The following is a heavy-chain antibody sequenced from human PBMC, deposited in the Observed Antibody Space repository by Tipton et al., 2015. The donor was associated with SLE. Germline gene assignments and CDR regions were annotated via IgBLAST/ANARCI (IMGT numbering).Heavy chain of an antibody. CDR1: GGSINNYY. V-gene: IGHV4-59*01. J-gene: IGHJ4*02. CDR3: ARSPGRLRSMDY. Sequence: TLSLTCTVSGGSINNYYWSWIRQPPGKGLEWIGYIYYGGSTNYKPSLKGRVTISVDTSKNQFSLKLNSVNAADTAMYFCARSPGRLRSMDYWGQGTLVTVS. D-gene: IGHD3-3*01. CDR2: IYYGGST.